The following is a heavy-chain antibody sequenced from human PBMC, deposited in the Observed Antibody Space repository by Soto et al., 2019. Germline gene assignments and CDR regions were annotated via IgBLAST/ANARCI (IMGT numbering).Heavy chain of an antibody. CDR1: GFSLTTRGVG. D-gene: IGHD3-16*01. J-gene: IGHJ5*02. Sequence: QITLKESGPTLVKPTQTLTLTCTFSGFSLTTRGVGVGWIRQPPGKALECLALIYWDDDKRYSPSLQSRLSTLKXTXINQVVLTMTNVDPVDTATYYCAHIPNYYQYDWFDPWGQGTLVSVSS. CDR2: IYWDDDK. V-gene: IGHV2-5*02. CDR3: AHIPNYYQYDWFDP.